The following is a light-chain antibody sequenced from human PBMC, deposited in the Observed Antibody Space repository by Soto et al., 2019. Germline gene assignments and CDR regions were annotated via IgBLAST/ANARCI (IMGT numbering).Light chain of an antibody. V-gene: IGKV3-15*01. CDR2: GVS. CDR3: QQYYNWPHT. J-gene: IGKJ2*01. CDR1: QSVSSN. Sequence: EIVMTQSPATLSVSPGERATLSCRASQSVSSNLAWFQQKPGQAPSLLIYGVSTRAIGVPVRFSGSGSGTEFTLTINSLQSEDFAVYYCQQYYNWPHTFGQGTKVDIK.